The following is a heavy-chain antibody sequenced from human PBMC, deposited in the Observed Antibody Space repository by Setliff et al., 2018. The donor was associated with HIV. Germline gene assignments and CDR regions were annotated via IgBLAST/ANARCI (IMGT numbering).Heavy chain of an antibody. D-gene: IGHD6-13*01. CDR3: TTTAEAGHFDY. CDR1: GFTVSSNH. J-gene: IGHJ4*02. V-gene: IGHV3-23*01. CDR2: ISGSAGTT. Sequence: GGSLRLSCAASGFTVSSNHMSWVRQAPGKGLEWVSGISGSAGTTYYADSVKGRFTISRDNSKNTLYLQMNSLRAEDTAVYYCTTTAEAGHFDYWGQGTLVTVSS.